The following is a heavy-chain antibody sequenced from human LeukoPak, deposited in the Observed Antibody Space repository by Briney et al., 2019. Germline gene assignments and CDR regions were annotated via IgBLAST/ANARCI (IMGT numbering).Heavy chain of an antibody. D-gene: IGHD3-22*01. V-gene: IGHV4-59*08. Sequence: SETLSLTCTVSGGSISSYYWSWIRQPPGKGLEWIGYIYYSGSKYNPSFKSRVTISVDTSKNQFSLNLSSVTAADTAVYYCARRNPKNYYDSSDYEYFFDFWGQGTLVTVSS. CDR2: IYYSGS. CDR3: ARRNPKNYYDSSDYEYFFDF. J-gene: IGHJ4*02. CDR1: GGSISSYY.